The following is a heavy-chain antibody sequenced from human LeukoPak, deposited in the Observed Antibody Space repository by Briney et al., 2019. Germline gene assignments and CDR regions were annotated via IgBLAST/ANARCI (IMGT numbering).Heavy chain of an antibody. CDR3: ASYCGGDCYFAFDI. Sequence: GGSLRLSCAASGFTVSSNYMSWGRQAPGKGLEWVSVIYSGSSTYYADSVKGRFTISRDNSKNTLYLQMNSLRAEDTAVYYCASYCGGDCYFAFDIWGQGTMVTVSS. CDR2: IYSGSST. J-gene: IGHJ3*02. V-gene: IGHV3-53*01. CDR1: GFTVSSNY. D-gene: IGHD2-21*02.